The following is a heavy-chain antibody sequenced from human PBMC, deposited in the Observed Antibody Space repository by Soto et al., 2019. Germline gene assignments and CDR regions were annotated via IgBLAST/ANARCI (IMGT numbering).Heavy chain of an antibody. J-gene: IGHJ5*02. D-gene: IGHD3-9*01. V-gene: IGHV3-48*02. CDR3: AKTTGYYDR. CDR1: GFILSDCA. Sequence: PGGSLRLSCATSGFILSDCAMNWVRQAPGKGLEWVSYITGSSGIIDYADSVRGRFTISRDNSKNTLYLQMNSLRDEDTAIYFCAKTTGYYDRCGQGTLVTVSS. CDR2: ITGSSGII.